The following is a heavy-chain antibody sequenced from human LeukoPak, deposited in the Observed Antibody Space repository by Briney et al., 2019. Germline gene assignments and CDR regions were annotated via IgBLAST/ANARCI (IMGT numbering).Heavy chain of an antibody. CDR2: IRYDGSNK. J-gene: IGHJ6*03. Sequence: GRSLRLSCAASGFTFSSYGMHWVRQAPGKGLEWVAFIRYDGSNKYYADSVKGRFTISRDNSKNTLYLQMNSLRAEDTAVYYCTKETYGSGDYYFYYYMDVWGKGTTVTISS. CDR3: TKETYGSGDYYFYYYMDV. CDR1: GFTFSSYG. D-gene: IGHD3-10*01. V-gene: IGHV3-30*02.